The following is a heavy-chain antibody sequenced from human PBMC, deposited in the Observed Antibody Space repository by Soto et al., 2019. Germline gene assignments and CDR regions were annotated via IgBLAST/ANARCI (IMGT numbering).Heavy chain of an antibody. Sequence: EVQLLESGGGLVQPGGSLRLSCAASGFTFSSYAMGWVRQAPGKGLQWVSSISGSGASTYYADSVKGRFTISRDNSKNTLNLQMNSLRAEDTAVYYCAKVSTVAVASMFDLWGQGTLVTVSS. D-gene: IGHD6-19*01. CDR2: ISGSGAST. V-gene: IGHV3-23*01. J-gene: IGHJ4*02. CDR1: GFTFSSYA. CDR3: AKVSTVAVASMFDL.